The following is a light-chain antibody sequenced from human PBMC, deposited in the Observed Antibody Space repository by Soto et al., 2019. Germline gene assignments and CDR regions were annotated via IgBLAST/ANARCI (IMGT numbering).Light chain of an antibody. CDR3: MQGTHWPIT. CDR2: KVS. Sequence: DVVMTPSPLSLPVTLGQPVSISCRSNQSLVHSDGIAYFSWFXERQGRPPRXLIYKVSNRDSGVPARFSGSGSGTDLAMKISRVEAEDFGVYYCMQGTHWPITFGQGTRLEIK. J-gene: IGKJ5*01. CDR1: QSLVHSDGIAY. V-gene: IGKV2-30*02.